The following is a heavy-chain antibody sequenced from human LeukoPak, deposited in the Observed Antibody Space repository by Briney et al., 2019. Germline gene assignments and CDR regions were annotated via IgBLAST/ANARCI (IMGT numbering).Heavy chain of an antibody. J-gene: IGHJ4*02. CDR1: GFTVSSNY. CDR2: IYSGGST. Sequence: GGSLRLSCAASGFTVSSNYMSWVRQAPGKGLEWVSVIYSGGSTYYADSVKGRFTISRDNSKSTVTLQMSSLRAEDTAVYYCAAQFKKGHWGQGTLVTVSS. CDR3: AAQFKKGH. V-gene: IGHV3-53*01.